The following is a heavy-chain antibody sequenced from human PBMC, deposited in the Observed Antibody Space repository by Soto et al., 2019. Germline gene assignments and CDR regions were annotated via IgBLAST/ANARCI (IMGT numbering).Heavy chain of an antibody. CDR2: VYHSGST. D-gene: IGHD6-19*01. CDR3: ARGIAVAGTTIGYYYYGMDV. CDR1: GGSISSGGYS. V-gene: IGHV4-30-2*01. Sequence: QLQLQESGSGLVKPSQTLSLTCAVSGGSISSGGYSWSWIRQPPGKGLEWIGYVYHSGSTYYNPSLKSRVTISVDRSKNQFSLKLSSVTAADTAVYYCARGIAVAGTTIGYYYYGMDVWGQGTTVTVSS. J-gene: IGHJ6*02.